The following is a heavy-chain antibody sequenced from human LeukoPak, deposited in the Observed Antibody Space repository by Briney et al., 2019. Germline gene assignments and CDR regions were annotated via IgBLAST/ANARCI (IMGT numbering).Heavy chain of an antibody. V-gene: IGHV3-21*01. D-gene: IGHD5-12*01. CDR1: GFTLSSYS. Sequence: PGGSLRLSCAASGFTLSSYSMNWVRQAPGKGLEWVSSISSSSSYIYYADSVKGRFTISRDNAKNSLYLQMNSLRAEDTAVYYCARDLGSGYDFNYFDYWGQGTLVTVSS. CDR3: ARDLGSGYDFNYFDY. J-gene: IGHJ4*02. CDR2: ISSSSSYI.